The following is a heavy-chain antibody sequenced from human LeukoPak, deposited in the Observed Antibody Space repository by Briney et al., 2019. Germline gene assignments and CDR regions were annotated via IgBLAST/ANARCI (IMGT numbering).Heavy chain of an antibody. CDR1: GYSFTSYW. Sequence: GESLKISCKGSGYSFTSYWISWVRQTPGKGLEWMGRIDPSDSYTNYSPSFQGHVTISADKSISTAYLQWSSLKASDTAMYYCASEGGYNYYFDYWGQGTLVTVSS. CDR3: ASEGGYNYYFDY. J-gene: IGHJ4*02. D-gene: IGHD5-24*01. V-gene: IGHV5-10-1*01. CDR2: IDPSDSYT.